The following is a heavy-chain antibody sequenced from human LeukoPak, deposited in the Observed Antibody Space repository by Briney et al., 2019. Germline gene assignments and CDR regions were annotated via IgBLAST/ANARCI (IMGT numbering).Heavy chain of an antibody. V-gene: IGHV3-30*18. CDR3: AKTYFYGSGSRYYFDY. CDR1: GFTFSRHD. Sequence: GGSLRRSCAASGFTFSRHDMHWVRQAPGKGLELVALISYDGGSKYYEDSVKGRFTISRDNSRDTLYLQMNSLRAEDTAVYYCAKTYFYGSGSRYYFDYWGQGTLVTVSS. D-gene: IGHD3-10*01. J-gene: IGHJ4*02. CDR2: ISYDGGSK.